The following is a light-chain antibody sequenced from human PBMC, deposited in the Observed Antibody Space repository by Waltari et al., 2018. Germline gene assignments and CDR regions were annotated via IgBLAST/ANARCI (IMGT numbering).Light chain of an antibody. CDR3: SSYTSSGTYVV. Sequence: QSALTQPASVSGSPGQSITISCTGTSSDIGGYNYASWYQQHPGKAPKLLIYEVSNRPSGFSNRFSGSKSGNTASLTISGLQAEDEADYYCSSYTSSGTYVVFGGGTKLTVL. CDR1: SSDIGGYNY. V-gene: IGLV2-14*01. CDR2: EVS. J-gene: IGLJ2*01.